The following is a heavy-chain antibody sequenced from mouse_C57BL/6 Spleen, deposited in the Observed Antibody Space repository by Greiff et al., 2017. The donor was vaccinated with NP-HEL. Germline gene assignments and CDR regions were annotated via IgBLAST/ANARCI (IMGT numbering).Heavy chain of an antibody. J-gene: IGHJ4*01. D-gene: IGHD1-1*01. CDR3: ARHGVPITTVVARGGAMDY. V-gene: IGHV1-62-2*01. CDR1: GYTFTEYT. Sequence: VQLQQSGAELVKPGASVTLSCKASGYTFTEYTIHWVKQRSGQGLEWIGWFYPGSGSIKYNEKFKDKATLTADKSSSTVYMELSRLTSEDSAVYFCARHGVPITTVVARGGAMDYWGQGTSVTVSS. CDR2: FYPGSGSI.